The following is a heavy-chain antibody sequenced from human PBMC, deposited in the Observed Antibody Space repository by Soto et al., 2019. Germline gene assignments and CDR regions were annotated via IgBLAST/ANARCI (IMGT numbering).Heavy chain of an antibody. CDR1: GFTFNDYA. CDR2: ISNRGSSA. D-gene: IGHD2-21*01. J-gene: IGHJ4*02. V-gene: IGHV3-23*04. Sequence: EVHLVQSGGGLVQPGESLSLSCVASGFTFNDYAMHWVRQTPGKGLEWVAAISNRGSSAYYADSMKGRFTISRDKSTKTLTLHMHTLKVEDTAVYFCAKAFCDAATCFPCESWGQGTPVAVSP. CDR3: AKAFCDAATCFPCES.